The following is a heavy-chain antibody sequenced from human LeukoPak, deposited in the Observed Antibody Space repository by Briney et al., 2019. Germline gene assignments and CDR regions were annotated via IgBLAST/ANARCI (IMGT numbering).Heavy chain of an antibody. V-gene: IGHV4-39*01. Sequence: SETLSLTCTVSGGSISSSSYYWGWIRQPPGKGLEWIGRIYYSGSTYYNPSLKSRVTISVDTSKNQFSLKLSSVTAADTAVYYCAKAGGYYDFWSGYYTGAYFDYWGQGTLVTVSS. CDR3: AKAGGYYDFWSGYYTGAYFDY. D-gene: IGHD3-3*01. CDR2: IYYSGST. CDR1: GGSISSSSYY. J-gene: IGHJ4*02.